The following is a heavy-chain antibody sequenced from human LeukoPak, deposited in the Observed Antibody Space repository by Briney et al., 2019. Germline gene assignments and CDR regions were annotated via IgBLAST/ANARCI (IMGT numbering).Heavy chain of an antibody. J-gene: IGHJ4*02. D-gene: IGHD3-9*01. Sequence: GGSLRLSCAASGFTFSSYAMSWVRQAPGKGLEWVSYISSSGSTIYYADSVKGRFTISRDNAKNSLYLQMNSLRAEDTAVYYCARDARYDILTGYQIFSFDYWGQGTLVTVSS. CDR3: ARDARYDILTGYQIFSFDY. CDR1: GFTFSSYA. CDR2: ISSSGSTI. V-gene: IGHV3-48*03.